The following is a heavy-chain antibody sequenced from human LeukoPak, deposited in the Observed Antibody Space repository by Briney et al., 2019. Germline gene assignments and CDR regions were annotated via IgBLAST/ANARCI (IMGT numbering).Heavy chain of an antibody. CDR2: ISAYNGNT. CDR1: GCTFTSYG. Sequence: ASVKVSCKASGCTFTSYGISWVRQAPGQGFEWMGWISAYNGNTNYAQKLQGRVTMTTDTSTSTAYMELRSLRSDDTAVYYCARRSGSSDYYYYYGMDVWGQGTTVTVSS. V-gene: IGHV1-18*01. D-gene: IGHD1-26*01. J-gene: IGHJ6*02. CDR3: ARRSGSSDYYYYYGMDV.